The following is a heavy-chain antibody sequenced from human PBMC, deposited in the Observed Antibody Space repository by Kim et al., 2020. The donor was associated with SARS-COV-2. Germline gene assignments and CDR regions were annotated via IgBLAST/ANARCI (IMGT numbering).Heavy chain of an antibody. J-gene: IGHJ4*02. V-gene: IGHV4-39*01. Sequence: SETLSLTCNVSGTSIRTPSYYWAWIRQPPGRGLEWVGHIYYSGTSYYTPSLKSRVTISVDTSESQFSLRLTSVTAADTAVYFCARLSALKDVFYFWGQG. CDR3: ARLSALKDVFYF. CDR2: IYYSGTS. CDR1: GTSIRTPSYY. D-gene: IGHD3-16*01.